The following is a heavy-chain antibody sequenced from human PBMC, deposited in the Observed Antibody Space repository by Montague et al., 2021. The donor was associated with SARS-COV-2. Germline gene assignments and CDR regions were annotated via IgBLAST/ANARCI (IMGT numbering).Heavy chain of an antibody. CDR1: GFTFSSYS. CDR3: ARDVRDYYGSGSYYRQRSHYYYYYGMDV. J-gene: IGHJ6*02. Sequence: SLRLSCAASGFTFSSYSMNWVRQAPGKGLEWVSCISSSSSTIYYADSVKGRFTISRDNAKNSLYLQMNSLRDEDTAVYYCARDVRDYYGSGSYYRQRSHYYYYYGMDVWGQGTTVTVSS. V-gene: IGHV3-48*02. CDR2: ISSSSSTI. D-gene: IGHD3-10*01.